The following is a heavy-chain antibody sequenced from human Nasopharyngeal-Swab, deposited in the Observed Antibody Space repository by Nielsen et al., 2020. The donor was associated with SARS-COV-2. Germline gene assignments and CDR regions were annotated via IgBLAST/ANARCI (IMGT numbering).Heavy chain of an antibody. D-gene: IGHD3-3*01. Sequence: SETLSLTCAVSGYSISSGYYWGWIRQPPGKGLEWIESIYHSGSTYYNPSLKSRVTISVDTSKNQFSLKLSSVTAADTAVYYCARQIWSGSHLVWRHNNWFDPWGQGTLVTVSS. V-gene: IGHV4-38-2*01. CDR3: ARQIWSGSHLVWRHNNWFDP. CDR1: GYSISSGYY. J-gene: IGHJ5*02. CDR2: IYHSGST.